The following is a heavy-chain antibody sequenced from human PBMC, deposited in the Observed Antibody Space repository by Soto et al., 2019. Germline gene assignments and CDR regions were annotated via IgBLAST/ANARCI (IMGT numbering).Heavy chain of an antibody. CDR1: GGSISSSSYY. V-gene: IGHV4-39*01. J-gene: IGHJ4*01. CDR3: ATYFRGEGGRGY. CDR2: IYYSGST. Sequence: PSETLSLTCTVSGGSISSSSYYWGWIRQPPGKELEWIGSIYYSGSTYYNPSLKSRVTISVDTSKNQFSLKLNSVTAADTAVYFCATYFRGEGGRGYWGQGTQVTVSS. D-gene: IGHD3-16*01.